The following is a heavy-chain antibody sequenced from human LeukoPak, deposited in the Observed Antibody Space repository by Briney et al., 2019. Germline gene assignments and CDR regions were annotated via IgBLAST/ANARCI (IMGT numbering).Heavy chain of an antibody. Sequence: ASVKVSCKVSGYTFTIYDINWVRQATGQGLEWMGCMNTNSGNTGYAQKFKGRVTMTRNTSISTAYMELSSLRFEDTAVYYCARAPMEVVVPAADDYYYGMDVWGQGTTVTVSS. D-gene: IGHD2-2*01. CDR3: ARAPMEVVVPAADDYYYGMDV. CDR1: GYTFTIYD. CDR2: MNTNSGNT. J-gene: IGHJ6*02. V-gene: IGHV1-8*01.